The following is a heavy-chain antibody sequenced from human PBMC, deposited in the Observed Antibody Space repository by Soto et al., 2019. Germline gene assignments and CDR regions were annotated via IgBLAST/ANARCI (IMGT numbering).Heavy chain of an antibody. Sequence: QVQLVQSGAEVKKPGASVKVSCKASGYTFTSYYMHWVRQAPGQGLEWMGIINPSGGSTSYAQKFQGRVTMTRDTSTSTVYMELSSLRSEDTAVYYCAREGHSSGWYRAVDCWGQGTLVTVSS. CDR1: GYTFTSYY. CDR2: INPSGGST. CDR3: AREGHSSGWYRAVDC. D-gene: IGHD6-19*01. J-gene: IGHJ4*02. V-gene: IGHV1-46*01.